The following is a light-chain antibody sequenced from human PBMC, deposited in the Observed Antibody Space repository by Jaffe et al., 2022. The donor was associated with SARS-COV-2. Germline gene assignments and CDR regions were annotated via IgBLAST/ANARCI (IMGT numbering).Light chain of an antibody. V-gene: IGKV3-15*01. J-gene: IGKJ1*01. CDR2: DAS. CDR1: QSVNSN. CDR3: QQYDSWPRT. Sequence: EIVMTQSPATLSVSPGERATLSCRASQSVNSNLAWYQQKPGQAPRLLIYDASTRAAGVPGRFSGSGSGAEFTFTISSLQSEDFAVYYCQQYDSWPRTFGQGTKVEIK.